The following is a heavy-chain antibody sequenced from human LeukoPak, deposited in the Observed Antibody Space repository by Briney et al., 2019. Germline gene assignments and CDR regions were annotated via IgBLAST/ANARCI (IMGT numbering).Heavy chain of an antibody. J-gene: IGHJ4*02. D-gene: IGHD3-22*01. CDR1: GYTFTDYY. CDR2: INPNSGGT. V-gene: IGHV1-2*06. Sequence: ASVKVSCKASGYTFTDYYIHWVRQAPGQGLEWMGRINPNSGGTNSAQKFQGRVTMTRDTSTSTVYMELSSLRSEDTAVYYCARDTTPHGYSEYYFDYWGQGTLVTVSS. CDR3: ARDTTPHGYSEYYFDY.